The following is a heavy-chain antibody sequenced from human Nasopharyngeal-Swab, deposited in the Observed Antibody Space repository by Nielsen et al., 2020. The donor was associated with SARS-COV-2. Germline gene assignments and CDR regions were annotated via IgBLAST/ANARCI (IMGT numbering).Heavy chain of an antibody. CDR3: ARAAITMIVVVSAFDI. D-gene: IGHD3-22*01. J-gene: IGHJ3*02. V-gene: IGHV4-31*02. CDR2: IYYSGST. Sequence: WIRQPPGKGLEWIGYIYYSGSTYYNPSLKSRVTMSVDTSKNQFSLKLSSVTAAGTAVYYCARAAITMIVVVSAFDIWGQGTMVTVSS.